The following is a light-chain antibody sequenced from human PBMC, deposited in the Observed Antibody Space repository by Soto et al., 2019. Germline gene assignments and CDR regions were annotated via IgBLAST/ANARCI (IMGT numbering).Light chain of an antibody. V-gene: IGKV1-27*01. CDR1: QGIRNF. CDR3: QKYSSVIT. J-gene: IGKJ5*01. Sequence: DIPMTQSPSSLSASVGDRVTITCRASQGIRNFLAWYQQKPGKVPKLLISAASTLESGVPSRFSGSGSGTDFSLTITILHPEDVATYYCQKYSSVITFGQGTRLEIK. CDR2: AAS.